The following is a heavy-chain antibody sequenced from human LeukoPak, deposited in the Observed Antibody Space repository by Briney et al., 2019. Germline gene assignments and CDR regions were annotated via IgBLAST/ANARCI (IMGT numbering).Heavy chain of an antibody. CDR1: GGTFSSYA. V-gene: IGHV1-69*04. D-gene: IGHD2-2*01. CDR2: IIPILGIA. CDR3: ASSEYCSSTSCPLVY. J-gene: IGHJ4*02. Sequence: SVKVSCKASGGTFSSYAISWVRQAPGQGLEWMGRIIPILGIANYAQKFQGRVTITADKSTSTAYMELSSLRSEDTAVCYCASSEYCSSTSCPLVYWGQGTLVTVSS.